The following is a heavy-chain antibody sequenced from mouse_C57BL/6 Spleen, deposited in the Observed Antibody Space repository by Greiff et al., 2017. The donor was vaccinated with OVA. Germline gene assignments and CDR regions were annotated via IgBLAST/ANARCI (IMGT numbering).Heavy chain of an antibody. CDR3: ARSGYDYDGTYYFDY. CDR2: IDPSDSYT. J-gene: IGHJ2*01. CDR1: GYTFTSYW. V-gene: IGHV1-69*01. D-gene: IGHD2-4*01. Sequence: VQLQQSGAELVMPGASVKLSCKASGYTFTSYWMHWVKQRPGQGLEWIGEIDPSDSYTNYNQKFKGKSTLTVDKSSSTAYMQLSSLTSEDSAVYYCARSGYDYDGTYYFDYWGQGTTLTVSS.